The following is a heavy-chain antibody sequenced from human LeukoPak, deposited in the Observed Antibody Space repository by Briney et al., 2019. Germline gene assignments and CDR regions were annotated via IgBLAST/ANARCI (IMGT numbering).Heavy chain of an antibody. J-gene: IGHJ4*02. V-gene: IGHV4-59*11. Sequence: SETLSLTCTVSGVSIVRHYWSWSRQSPGKGLEWIGCVYNSGTTVYNPSLTCRVTISVDTSKTQYSLNLRSVTAAAAAVYYCARDAYWGQGILVTVSS. CDR3: ARDAY. CDR2: VYNSGTT. CDR1: GVSIVRHY.